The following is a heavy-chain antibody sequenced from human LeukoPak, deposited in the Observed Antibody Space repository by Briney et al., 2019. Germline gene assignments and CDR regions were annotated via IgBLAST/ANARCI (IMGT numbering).Heavy chain of an antibody. CDR2: INPNSGGT. J-gene: IGHJ4*02. CDR3: ARGPNWGSSDY. V-gene: IGHV1-2*02. D-gene: IGHD7-27*01. Sequence: PXQGREGMGWINPNSGGTNYAQKFQGRVTMTRDTSISTAYMEMSRLRSDDTAVYYCARGPNWGSSDYWGQGTLVTVSS.